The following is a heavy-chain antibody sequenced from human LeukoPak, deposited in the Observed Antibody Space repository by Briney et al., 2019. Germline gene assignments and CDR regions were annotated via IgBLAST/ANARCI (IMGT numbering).Heavy chain of an antibody. CDR1: GFTFSNAW. D-gene: IGHD3-22*01. CDR3: ATEYYYDSNGIFDY. CDR2: IKSKTDGGTT. Sequence: PGGSLRLSCAASGFTFSNAWMNWVRQAPGKGLEWVGRIKSKTDGGTTDYAAPVKGRFTISTVDSENTLYLHMNSLKTEDTAVYYCATEYYYDSNGIFDYWGQGTLVTVSS. V-gene: IGHV3-15*07. J-gene: IGHJ4*02.